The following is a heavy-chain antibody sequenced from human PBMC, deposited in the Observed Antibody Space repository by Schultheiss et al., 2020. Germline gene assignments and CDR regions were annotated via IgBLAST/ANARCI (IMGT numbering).Heavy chain of an antibody. Sequence: SETLSLTCTVSGGSISSYYWSWIRQPPGKGLEWIACLYYSGSTNYNPSLKSRVTISVDTSNNQFSLKLSSVTAADTAVYYCARTFLTYTGAWYGLDYWGQGTLVNVYS. CDR3: ARTFLTYTGAWYGLDY. CDR1: GGSISSYY. CDR2: LYYSGST. J-gene: IGHJ4*02. V-gene: IGHV4-59*08. D-gene: IGHD6-13*01.